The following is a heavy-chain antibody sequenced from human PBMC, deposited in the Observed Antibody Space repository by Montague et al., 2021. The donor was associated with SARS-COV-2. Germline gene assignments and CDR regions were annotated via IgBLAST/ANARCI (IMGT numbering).Heavy chain of an antibody. CDR3: ARDLRWGYYDILTGYYRPIDY. Sequence: SLRLSCAASGFTFSSYSMNWVRQAPGKGLEWVSYISSSSSTIYYADSVXGRFTISRDNAKNSLYLQMNSLRAEDTAVYYCARDLRWGYYDILTGYYRPIDYWGQGTLVTVSS. V-gene: IGHV3-48*04. J-gene: IGHJ4*02. CDR1: GFTFSSYS. CDR2: ISSSSSTI. D-gene: IGHD3-9*01.